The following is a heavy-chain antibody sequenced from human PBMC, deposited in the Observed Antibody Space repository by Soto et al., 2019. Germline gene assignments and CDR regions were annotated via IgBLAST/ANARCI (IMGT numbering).Heavy chain of an antibody. CDR3: ARKSSSRGWFDP. J-gene: IGHJ5*02. V-gene: IGHV4-34*01. Sequence: QVQLQQWGAGLLKPSETLSLTCAVYGGSFSGYYWSWIRQPPGKGLEWIGEINHSGSTNYNPSLKSRVTISVDTSKNQFSLNLSSVTAADTAVYYCARKSSSRGWFDPWGQGTLVTVSS. CDR1: GGSFSGYY. D-gene: IGHD6-13*01. CDR2: INHSGST.